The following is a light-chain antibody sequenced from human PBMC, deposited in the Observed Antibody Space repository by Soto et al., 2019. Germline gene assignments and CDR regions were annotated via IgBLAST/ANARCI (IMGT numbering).Light chain of an antibody. CDR3: QQYNNWPRT. J-gene: IGKJ1*01. CDR1: QSISSY. CDR2: AAS. V-gene: IGKV1-39*01. Sequence: DIQVTQSRSSLSASVGDRVTITCRASQSISSYLNWYQQKPGKAPKLLIYAASSLQSGVPSRFSGSGSGTDFTLTISSLQPEDFAVYYCQQYNNWPRTFGQGTKV.